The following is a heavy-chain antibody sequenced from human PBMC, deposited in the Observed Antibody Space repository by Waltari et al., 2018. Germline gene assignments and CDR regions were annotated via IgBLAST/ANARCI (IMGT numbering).Heavy chain of an antibody. Sequence: QLQLQESGPGLVKPSETLSLTCTVSGGSISSSSYYWGWIRQPPGKGLEWIGSIYYSGSTYYNPSLKSRVTISVDTSKNQFSLKLRSEDTAVYYCATAGKYYFDYWGQGTLVTVSS. CDR2: IYYSGST. CDR1: GGSISSSSYY. D-gene: IGHD3-10*01. V-gene: IGHV4-39*07. CDR3: ATAGKYYFDY. J-gene: IGHJ4*02.